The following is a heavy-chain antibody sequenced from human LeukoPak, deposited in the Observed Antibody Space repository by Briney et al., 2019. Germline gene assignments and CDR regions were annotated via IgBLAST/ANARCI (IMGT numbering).Heavy chain of an antibody. D-gene: IGHD1-26*01. J-gene: IGHJ6*03. Sequence: SETLSLTCTVSGGSISSYYWSWIRQPPGKGLEWIGHIYYSGSTNYNPSLKSRVTISVDTSKNQCSLKLGSVTAADTAVYYCARGGATLKNYYYYYYMDVWGKGTTVTVSS. CDR1: GGSISSYY. CDR3: ARGGATLKNYYYYYYMDV. V-gene: IGHV4-59*01. CDR2: IYYSGST.